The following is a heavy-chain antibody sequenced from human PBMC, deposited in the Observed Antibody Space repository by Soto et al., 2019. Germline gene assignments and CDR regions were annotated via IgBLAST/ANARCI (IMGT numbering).Heavy chain of an antibody. CDR1: GGSISTGDYY. CDR2: IYHSETT. CDR3: ASRLDGHWYFDL. D-gene: IGHD3-3*01. V-gene: IGHV4-30-4*01. Sequence: QVQLQESGPGLVKPSQTLSLTCIVSGGSISTGDYYWSWIRQPPGKGLEWIGYIYHSETTYYNPSLKSRVNISVDTSKNQFSLKLSSVTAAYTAVYYCASRLDGHWYFDLWGRGTLVTVSS. J-gene: IGHJ2*01.